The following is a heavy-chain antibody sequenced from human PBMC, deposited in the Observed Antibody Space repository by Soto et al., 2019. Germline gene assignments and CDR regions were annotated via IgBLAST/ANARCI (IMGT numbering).Heavy chain of an antibody. Sequence: PGGSLRLSCAASGFTFSSYAMHWVRQAPGKGLEWVAVISYDGSNKYYADSVKGRFTISRDNSKNTLYLQMNSLRAEDTAVYYCARAATLYYYYGMDVWGQGTTVTVSS. V-gene: IGHV3-30-3*01. J-gene: IGHJ6*02. D-gene: IGHD2-15*01. CDR1: GFTFSSYA. CDR2: ISYDGSNK. CDR3: ARAATLYYYYGMDV.